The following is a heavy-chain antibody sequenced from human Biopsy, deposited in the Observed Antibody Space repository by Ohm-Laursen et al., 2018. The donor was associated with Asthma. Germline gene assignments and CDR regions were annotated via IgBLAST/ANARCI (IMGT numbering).Heavy chain of an antibody. V-gene: IGHV1-18*01. CDR3: ARAADYSHYYGIDV. Sequence: ASVKVSCNTSGYTFNSAGITWVRQAPGQGLEWMGWISVYNGNTKVAQKLQDRVTMITDTSTSTAYMELRSLRSDDTAVYFCARAADYSHYYGIDVWGQGTTVTVS. CDR2: ISVYNGNT. D-gene: IGHD3-10*01. CDR1: GYTFNSAG. J-gene: IGHJ6*02.